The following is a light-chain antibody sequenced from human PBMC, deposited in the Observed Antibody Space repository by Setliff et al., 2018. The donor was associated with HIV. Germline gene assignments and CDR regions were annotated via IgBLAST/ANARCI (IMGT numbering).Light chain of an antibody. CDR2: KAS. Sequence: DIQMTQSPSTLSASVGDRVTITCGASQSISSWLAWYQQKPGKAPKLLIYKASNLESGVPSRFSGSGSGTEFTLTISSLQPDDSATYYCQQYNSYPWTFGQGTKVDIK. J-gene: IGKJ1*01. V-gene: IGKV1-5*03. CDR3: QQYNSYPWT. CDR1: QSISSW.